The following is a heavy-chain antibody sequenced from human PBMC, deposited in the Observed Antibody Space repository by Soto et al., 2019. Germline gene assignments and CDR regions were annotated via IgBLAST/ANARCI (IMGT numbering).Heavy chain of an antibody. V-gene: IGHV1-18*01. CDR2: ISTYNGNP. CDR3: ARGRTRALDY. Sequence: QIQLVQSGAEVKKPGASVKVSCKASGYIFTSQGISWVQQAPGQGLEWMGWISTYNGNPNYAQKLQGRVTMTTNTSTTTAFLELRSLTSDDTAVYYCARGRTRALDYWGQGTPVIVSS. CDR1: GYIFTSQG. J-gene: IGHJ4*02. D-gene: IGHD1-7*01.